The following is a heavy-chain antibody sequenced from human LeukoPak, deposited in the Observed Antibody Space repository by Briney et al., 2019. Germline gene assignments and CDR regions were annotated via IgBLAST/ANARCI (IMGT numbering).Heavy chain of an antibody. J-gene: IGHJ4*02. Sequence: KPSETLSLTCTVSGCSISSSSYYWGWIRQPPGKGLQWIGSIYYSGSTYYNPSLKSRVTISVDTSKNQFSLKLSSVTAADTAVYYCATSHGDYWGQGTLVTVSS. CDR1: GCSISSSSYY. CDR3: ATSHGDY. D-gene: IGHD1-26*01. CDR2: IYYSGST. V-gene: IGHV4-39*01.